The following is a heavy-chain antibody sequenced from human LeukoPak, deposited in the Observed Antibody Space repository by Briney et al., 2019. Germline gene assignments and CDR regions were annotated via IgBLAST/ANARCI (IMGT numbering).Heavy chain of an antibody. Sequence: SQCLSLTCLVYGGSISNYYWSWVRPPAGRGRDWVGYVHYSGSYNYNPRLKSRVPIPVDPPKNQLSLRLSSVTAADTAVYYCARERRDGYKVYFDYWGQGTLVTVSS. CDR3: ARERRDGYKVYFDY. J-gene: IGHJ4*02. CDR2: VHYSGSY. D-gene: IGHD5-24*01. V-gene: IGHV4-59*01. CDR1: GGSISNYY.